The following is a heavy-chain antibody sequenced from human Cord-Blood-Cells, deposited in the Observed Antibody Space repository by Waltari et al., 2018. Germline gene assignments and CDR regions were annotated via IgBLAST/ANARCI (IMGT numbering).Heavy chain of an antibody. D-gene: IGHD2-2*01. J-gene: IGHJ2*01. CDR1: GFTFSSYD. CDR3: ARVSCSSTSCYYWYFDL. CDR2: IGTAGDT. Sequence: EVQLVESGGGLVQPGGSLRLSCAASGFTFSSYDMHWVRQATGKGLEWVSAIGTAGDTYYPGSVKCRFTISRENAKNSLYLQMNSLRAGDTAVYYCARVSCSSTSCYYWYFDLWGRGTLVTVSS. V-gene: IGHV3-13*01.